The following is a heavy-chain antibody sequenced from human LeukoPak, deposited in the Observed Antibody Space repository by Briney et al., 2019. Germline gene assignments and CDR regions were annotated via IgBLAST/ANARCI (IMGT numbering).Heavy chain of an antibody. CDR2: IYYSGST. D-gene: IGHD3-22*01. CDR3: ARASYSYDINGWVPFDY. J-gene: IGHJ4*02. CDR1: GDSITNYY. Sequence: SETLSLTCTVSGDSITNYYWNWIRQLPGKGLEWIGSIYYSGSTYYNPSLKSRVTISVDTSKNQFSLKLSSVTAADTAVYYCARASYSYDINGWVPFDYWGQGTLVTVSS. V-gene: IGHV4-59*12.